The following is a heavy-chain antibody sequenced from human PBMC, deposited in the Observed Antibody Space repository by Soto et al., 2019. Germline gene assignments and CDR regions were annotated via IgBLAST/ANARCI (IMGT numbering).Heavy chain of an antibody. D-gene: IGHD3-9*01. Sequence: PSETLSLTCTASGGSISSGGYYWSWIRQHPGKGLEWIGYIYYSGSTYYNPSLKSRVTISVDTSKNQFSLKLSSVTAADTAVYYCARGVGYYDILTGYPTDWYFDLWGRGTLVTVSS. CDR3: ARGVGYYDILTGYPTDWYFDL. CDR2: IYYSGST. V-gene: IGHV4-31*03. CDR1: GGSISSGGYY. J-gene: IGHJ2*01.